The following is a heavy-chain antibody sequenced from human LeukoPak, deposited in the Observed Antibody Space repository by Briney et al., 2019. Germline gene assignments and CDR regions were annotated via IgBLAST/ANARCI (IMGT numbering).Heavy chain of an antibody. V-gene: IGHV3-30-3*01. CDR3: AREGVVVPAATYFDY. Sequence: GGSLRLSCAASGFTSSSYAMHWVRQAPGKGLEWVAVISYDGSNKYYADSVKGRFTISRDNSKNTLYLQMNSLRAEDTAVYYCAREGVVVPAATYFDYWGQGTLVTVSS. J-gene: IGHJ4*02. D-gene: IGHD2-2*01. CDR2: ISYDGSNK. CDR1: GFTSSSYA.